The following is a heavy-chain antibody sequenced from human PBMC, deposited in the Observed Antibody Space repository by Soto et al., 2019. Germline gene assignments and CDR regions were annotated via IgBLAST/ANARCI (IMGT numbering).Heavy chain of an antibody. Sequence: SETLSLTCAVYGGSLSGYYWSWIRQPPGKGLEWIGEINHSGSTNYNPSLKSRVTISVDTSKNQFSLKLSSVTAADTAVYYCARISANWDYDAFDIWGQGTMVT. CDR2: INHSGST. V-gene: IGHV4-34*01. D-gene: IGHD7-27*01. CDR3: ARISANWDYDAFDI. J-gene: IGHJ3*02. CDR1: GGSLSGYY.